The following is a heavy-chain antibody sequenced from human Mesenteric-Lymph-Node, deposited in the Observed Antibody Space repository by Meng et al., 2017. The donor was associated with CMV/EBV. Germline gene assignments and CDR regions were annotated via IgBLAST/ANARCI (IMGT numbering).Heavy chain of an antibody. Sequence: GESLKISCAASGFTFSSYEMNWVRQAPGKGLEWVSYISSSGTTIYYVNSVKGRFTVSRDNSKNTLYLQMNSLRVEDTAVYYCAKDLIGAVSGNFYYYYGMDLWGQGTTVTVSS. V-gene: IGHV3-48*03. CDR3: AKDLIGAVSGNFYYYYGMDL. CDR1: GFTFSSYE. D-gene: IGHD6-19*01. J-gene: IGHJ6*01. CDR2: ISSSGTTI.